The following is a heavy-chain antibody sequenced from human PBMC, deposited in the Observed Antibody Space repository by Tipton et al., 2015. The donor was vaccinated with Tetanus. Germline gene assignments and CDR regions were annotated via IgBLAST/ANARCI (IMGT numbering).Heavy chain of an antibody. CDR1: GDSVSGNSAA. J-gene: IGHJ5*02. Sequence: GLVKPSQTLSLTCAISGDSVSGNSAAWNWIRQSPSRGLEWLGRTYYRSEWYYDYAVSVKSRITINPDTSKNQLSLQLNSVTPDDTAVYYCAKGYCSGGGCYNVFDPWGQGTLVTVSS. D-gene: IGHD2-15*01. CDR3: AKGYCSGGGCYNVFDP. V-gene: IGHV6-1*01. CDR2: TYYRSEWYY.